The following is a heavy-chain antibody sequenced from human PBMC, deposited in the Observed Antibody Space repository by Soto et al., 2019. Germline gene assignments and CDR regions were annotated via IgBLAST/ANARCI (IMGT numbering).Heavy chain of an antibody. CDR3: ARDSGGTTVAFGMDV. V-gene: IGHV1-69*01. J-gene: IGHJ6*02. D-gene: IGHD4-17*01. CDR1: GGTFSSYA. Sequence: QVQLVQSGAEVKKPGSSVKVSCKASGGTFSSYAISWVRQAPGQGLEWMGGIIPIFGTANYGQEVQGRVTITADESTSKAYMELSSLRSEDTAVYYCARDSGGTTVAFGMDVWGQGTTVTVSS. CDR2: IIPIFGTA.